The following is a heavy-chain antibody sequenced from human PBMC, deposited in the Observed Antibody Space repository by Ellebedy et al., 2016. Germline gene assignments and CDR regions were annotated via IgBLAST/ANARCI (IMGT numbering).Heavy chain of an antibody. CDR2: IRSKANSYAT. CDR1: GFTFSGSA. J-gene: IGHJ6*02. CDR3: TRVVVVTTLLDYYYGMDV. Sequence: GESLKISCAASGFTFSGSAMHWVRQASGKGLEWVGRIRSKANSYATAYVASVKGRFTISRDDSKNTAYLQMNSLKTEDTAVYYCTRVVVVTTLLDYYYGMDVWGQGTTVTVSS. D-gene: IGHD2-21*02. V-gene: IGHV3-73*01.